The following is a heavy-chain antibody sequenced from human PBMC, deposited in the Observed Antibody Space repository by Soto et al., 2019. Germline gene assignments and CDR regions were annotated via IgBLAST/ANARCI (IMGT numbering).Heavy chain of an antibody. J-gene: IGHJ4*02. Sequence: SVKVSCKASGGTFSSYAISWVRQAPGQGLEWMGGIIPIFGTANYAQKFQGRVTITADKSTSTAYMELSSLRSEDTAVYYCARGYYYDSSGYYPFDYWGQGTLVTVSS. CDR2: IIPIFGTA. CDR1: GGTFSSYA. D-gene: IGHD3-22*01. CDR3: ARGYYYDSSGYYPFDY. V-gene: IGHV1-69*06.